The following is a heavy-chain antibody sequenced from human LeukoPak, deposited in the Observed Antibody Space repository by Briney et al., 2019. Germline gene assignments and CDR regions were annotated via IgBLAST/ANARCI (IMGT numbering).Heavy chain of an antibody. D-gene: IGHD5-12*01. Sequence: GGSLRLSCAASGFTFSHYTMNWVRQTPGKGLEWISSINPAGTSTYYADSVKGRFTISRDAAKNSLYLQMNSLRVEDTALYYCVRDFSGESGYGGYWDPGTLVTVSS. V-gene: IGHV3-21*01. CDR3: VRDFSGESGYGGY. J-gene: IGHJ4*02. CDR2: INPAGTST. CDR1: GFTFSHYT.